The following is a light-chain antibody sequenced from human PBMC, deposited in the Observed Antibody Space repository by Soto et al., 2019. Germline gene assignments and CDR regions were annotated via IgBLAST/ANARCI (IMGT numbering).Light chain of an antibody. CDR3: AAWDDSLTGLNV. CDR1: SSNIGRNT. V-gene: IGLV1-44*01. J-gene: IGLJ1*01. CDR2: DNN. Sequence: QSVLSQPPSASGTPGQRVAISCSGSSSNIGRNTVNWYQQLPGTAPKPLIYDNNRRPSGVPDRCSGSKSGTSASLAISGLQSEDEDDYYCAAWDDSLTGLNVFGTGTKLTVL.